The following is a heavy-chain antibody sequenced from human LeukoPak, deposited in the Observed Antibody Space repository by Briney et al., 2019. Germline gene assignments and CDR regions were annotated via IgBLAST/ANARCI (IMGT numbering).Heavy chain of an antibody. CDR1: GFNFDDYA. CDR3: TRRAARWQFDL. D-gene: IGHD5-24*01. J-gene: IGHJ2*01. V-gene: IGHV3-9*01. Sequence: QPGRSLRLSCAVSGFNFDDYAMHWIRQAPGRGLEWVSGINWKTGNGIYADSVKGRFTISRDNAKNSLYLQMSSLRAEDTALYYCTRRAARWQFDLRGRGTLLTVSS. CDR2: INWKTGNG.